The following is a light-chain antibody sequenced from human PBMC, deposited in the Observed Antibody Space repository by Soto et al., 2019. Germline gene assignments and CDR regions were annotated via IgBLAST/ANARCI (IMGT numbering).Light chain of an antibody. J-gene: IGLJ3*02. CDR3: ASWDDTLNAWV. Sequence: QPVLTQPPSASGTPGQKVTISCSESSSNIGSYSFTWYQQLPGTAPKLLIHTDNQRPSGVPDRFSGAKSGTSASLAISGLQSEDEGQYYCASWDDTLNAWVFGGGTKLTVL. CDR1: SSNIGSYS. CDR2: TDN. V-gene: IGLV1-44*01.